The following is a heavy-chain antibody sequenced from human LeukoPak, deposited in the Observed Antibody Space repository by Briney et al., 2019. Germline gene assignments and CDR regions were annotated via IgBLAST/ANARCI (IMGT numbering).Heavy chain of an antibody. Sequence: PGGSLRLSCAASGFTFSSYAMTWVRQAPGEGLEWVSVISASAGTTYYADSVKGRFTISRDNSKNTLYLQMNGLTAEDTAIYYCAKDPGLYCSGGSCYYDYWGQGTLVTVSS. CDR2: ISASAGTT. D-gene: IGHD2-15*01. CDR3: AKDPGLYCSGGSCYYDY. J-gene: IGHJ4*02. CDR1: GFTFSSYA. V-gene: IGHV3-23*01.